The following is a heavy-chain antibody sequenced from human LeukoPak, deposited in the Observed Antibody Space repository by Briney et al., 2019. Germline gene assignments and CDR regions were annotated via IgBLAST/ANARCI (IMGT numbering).Heavy chain of an antibody. V-gene: IGHV1-18*01. J-gene: IGHJ4*02. CDR3: ARVTYYYDSSGSDY. CDR1: GYTFTSYG. CDR2: ISAYNGNT. Sequence: ASVKVSCKASGYTFTSYGISWVRQAPGQGLEWMGWISAYNGNTNYAQKLQGRVTMTTDTSTSTAYMELRSLRSDDTAVYYCARVTYYYDSSGSDYWGQGTLVTVSS. D-gene: IGHD3-22*01.